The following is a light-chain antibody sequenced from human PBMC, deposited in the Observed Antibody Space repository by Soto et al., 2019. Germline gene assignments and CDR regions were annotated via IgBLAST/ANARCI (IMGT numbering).Light chain of an antibody. Sequence: PGERVTLSCRASQSVSTYLAWYQQTPGRPPRLLIYDASKRAPGIPARFSGSGSGTDFTLTINSLEPEDFAVYYCQQRNVWPPITFGQGTRLEIK. V-gene: IGKV3-11*01. J-gene: IGKJ5*01. CDR3: QQRNVWPPIT. CDR1: QSVSTY. CDR2: DAS.